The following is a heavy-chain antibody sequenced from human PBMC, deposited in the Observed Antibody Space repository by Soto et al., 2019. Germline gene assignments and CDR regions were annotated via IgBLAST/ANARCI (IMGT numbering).Heavy chain of an antibody. D-gene: IGHD1-20*01. V-gene: IGHV2-5*02. CDR1: GFSLTTSGVG. Sequence: QITLKESGPTLVKPTQTLTLTCTFSGFSLTTSGVGVGWLRQPPGKALEWLALIYWDNDKRYSPSLSSRLTITKDSSKNQVVLTMTNMHPVDTATYYCAHRGETITPLPTEYFDYWGQGTLVTVSS. CDR3: AHRGETITPLPTEYFDY. J-gene: IGHJ4*02. CDR2: IYWDNDK.